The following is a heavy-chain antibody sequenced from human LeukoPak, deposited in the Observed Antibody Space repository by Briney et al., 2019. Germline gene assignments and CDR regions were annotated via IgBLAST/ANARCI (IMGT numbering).Heavy chain of an antibody. V-gene: IGHV3-21*01. CDR3: ATYYDSRGYDFDY. CDR1: GFSFSSFS. Sequence: PGRSLRLSCAASGFSFSSFSMNWVRQAPGKGLEWVSYISGGSSFTYYVDSVKGRFTISRDNAKNSLFLQMNSLRAEDTAVYYCATYYDSRGYDFDYWGQGTLVTVSS. CDR2: ISGGSSFT. D-gene: IGHD3-22*01. J-gene: IGHJ4*02.